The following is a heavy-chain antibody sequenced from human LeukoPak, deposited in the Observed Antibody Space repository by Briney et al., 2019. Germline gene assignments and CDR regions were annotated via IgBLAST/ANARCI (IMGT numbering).Heavy chain of an antibody. D-gene: IGHD5-24*01. J-gene: IGHJ4*02. V-gene: IGHV3-30-3*01. CDR1: GFTFSSYA. Sequence: GGSLRLSCAASGFTFSSYAMHWVRQAPGKGLEWVAVISYDGSNKYYADSVKGRFTISRDNSKNTLHLQMNSLSSEDTAVYYWARGSGGDCDNCLCYFDDWGQGTLVTVSS. CDR2: ISYDGSNK. CDR3: ARGSGGDCDNCLCYFDD.